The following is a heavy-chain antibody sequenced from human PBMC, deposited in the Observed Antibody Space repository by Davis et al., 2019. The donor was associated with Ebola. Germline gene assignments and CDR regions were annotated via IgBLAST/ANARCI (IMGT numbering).Heavy chain of an antibody. CDR3: ARGVPGGSRYDS. Sequence: MPSETLSLTCSASGGPISSDHWDWIRQPPGKGLEWIGDMYDRGTTNYDPSLKSRVTISVDTSKNQFSLKLSSVTAADTAVYYCARGVPGGSRYDSWGQGILVTVSS. V-gene: IGHV4-59*01. J-gene: IGHJ4*02. CDR1: GGPISSDH. CDR2: MYDRGTT. D-gene: IGHD5-12*01.